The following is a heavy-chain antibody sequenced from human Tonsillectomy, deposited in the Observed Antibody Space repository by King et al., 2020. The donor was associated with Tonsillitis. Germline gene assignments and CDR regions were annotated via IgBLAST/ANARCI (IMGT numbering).Heavy chain of an antibody. D-gene: IGHD2-21*01. V-gene: IGHV3-15*07. CDR2: IKSKTVGGTT. Sequence: VQLVESGGGLVKPGGSLRLSCAASGFTFSNAWMNWVRQAPGKGLEWVGRIKSKTVGGTTDYAAPVKGRFTISREDSKNTLYLQMNSLKTEDTAVYYCTTVAVVWGQGTLVTVSS. CDR3: TTVAVV. CDR1: GFTFSNAW. J-gene: IGHJ4*02.